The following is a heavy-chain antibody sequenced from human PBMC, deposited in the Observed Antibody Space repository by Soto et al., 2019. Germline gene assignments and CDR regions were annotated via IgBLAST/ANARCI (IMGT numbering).Heavy chain of an antibody. V-gene: IGHV1-69*06. J-gene: IGHJ4*02. CDR1: GAGDTFSNYG. Sequence: QVHLVQSGAEVKSPGSAVKVSCKVSGAGDTFSNYGLNWMRQAPGQGLEWMGGTIPAFGTANYAQKFQGRVTITADTSTTTAYMELRSLRSDDTAVYYCWRHDKTALPPLDSWGQGTLVSVSS. D-gene: IGHD1-1*01. CDR3: WRHDKTALPPLDS. CDR2: TIPAFGTA.